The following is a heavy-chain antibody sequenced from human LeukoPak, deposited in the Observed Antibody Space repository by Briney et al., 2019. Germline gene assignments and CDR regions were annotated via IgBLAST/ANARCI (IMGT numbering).Heavy chain of an antibody. J-gene: IGHJ4*02. V-gene: IGHV1-18*01. CDR1: GYTFTSYG. CDR3: ARHLSVDTAMVNYY. CDR2: ISAYNGNT. Sequence: GASVKVSCKASGYTFTSYGISWVRQAPGQGLEWMGWISAYNGNTNYAQKLQGRVTMTTDTSTSTAYMELRSLRSDDTAVYYCARHLSVDTAMVNYYWGQGTLVTVSS. D-gene: IGHD5-18*01.